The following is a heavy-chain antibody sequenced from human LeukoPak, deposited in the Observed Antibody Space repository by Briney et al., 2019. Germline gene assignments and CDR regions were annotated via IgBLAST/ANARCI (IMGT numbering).Heavy chain of an antibody. Sequence: SGGSLRLSCAASGFTFSSYAISWVRQAPGKGLEWVPTTSGSGGSTYYADSVKGRFTISRDNSKDTLYLQMNSLRAEDTAVYYCAKYRVIVARDAFDIWGQGTMVTVSS. J-gene: IGHJ3*02. CDR2: TSGSGGST. CDR1: GFTFSSYA. V-gene: IGHV3-23*01. D-gene: IGHD3-22*01. CDR3: AKYRVIVARDAFDI.